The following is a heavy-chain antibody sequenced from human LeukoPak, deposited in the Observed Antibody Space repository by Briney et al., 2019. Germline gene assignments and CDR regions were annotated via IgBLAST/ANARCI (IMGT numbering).Heavy chain of an antibody. J-gene: IGHJ4*02. D-gene: IGHD3-22*01. CDR3: AKGSYYDSSGSFYFDY. CDR2: ISGSGDNT. V-gene: IGHV3-23*01. Sequence: GGSLRLSCAASGFTFSSYAMSWVRQAPGKGLEWVSGISGSGDNTYYADSVKGRFTIPRDNSKSTLYVQVNSLGTEDTAAYYCAKGSYYDSSGSFYFDYWGRGTLVTVSS. CDR1: GFTFSSYA.